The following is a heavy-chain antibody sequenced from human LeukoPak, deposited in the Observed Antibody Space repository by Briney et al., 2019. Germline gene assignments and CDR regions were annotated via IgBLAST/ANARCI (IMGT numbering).Heavy chain of an antibody. D-gene: IGHD3-22*01. J-gene: IGHJ4*02. V-gene: IGHV3-11*01. CDR2: ISSSGSTI. CDR3: AKVPYDSSGSDSYYFDY. Sequence: PGGSLRLSCAASGFTFSDYYMSWIRQAPGKGLEWVSYISSSGSTIYYADSVKGRFTISRDNAKNSLYLQMNSLRAEDTALYYCAKVPYDSSGSDSYYFDYWGQGTLVTVSS. CDR1: GFTFSDYY.